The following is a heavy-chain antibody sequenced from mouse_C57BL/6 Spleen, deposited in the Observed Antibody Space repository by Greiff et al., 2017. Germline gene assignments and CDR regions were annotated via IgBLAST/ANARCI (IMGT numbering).Heavy chain of an antibody. CDR3: SRAGSSYGYFDV. Sequence: EVKLVESEGGLVQPGRSMKLSCTASGFTFSDYYMAWVRQVPEKGLEWVANINYDGSSTYYLDSLKSRFIISRDNAKNILYLQMSSLKSEDTATYYGSRAGSSYGYFDVWGTGTTVTVSS. J-gene: IGHJ1*03. V-gene: IGHV5-16*01. CDR2: INYDGSST. CDR1: GFTFSDYY. D-gene: IGHD1-1*01.